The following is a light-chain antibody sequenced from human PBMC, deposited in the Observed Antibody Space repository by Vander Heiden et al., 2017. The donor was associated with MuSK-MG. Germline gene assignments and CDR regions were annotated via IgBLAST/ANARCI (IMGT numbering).Light chain of an antibody. Sequence: DIQMPQSPSSLPASVGDRVTITCRARQGISNYLAWFQQNPGKAPKSLIYAASSLQSGVPSEFSGSGSGTDFTLTISSRQPDDFATYYCQQYNSYPPGITFGQGTRLEIK. V-gene: IGKV1-16*02. CDR2: AAS. J-gene: IGKJ5*01. CDR1: QGISNY. CDR3: QQYNSYPPGIT.